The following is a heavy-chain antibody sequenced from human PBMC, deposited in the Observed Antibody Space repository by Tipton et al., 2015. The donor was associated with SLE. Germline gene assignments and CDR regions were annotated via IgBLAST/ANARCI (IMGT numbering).Heavy chain of an antibody. V-gene: IGHV4-59*11. CDR2: IFYGRDT. D-gene: IGHD6-13*01. Sequence: TLSLTCTVSGASISSHYWNWIRQTPGEGLEWIGYIFYGRDTNYNPSLKSRVTISVDTSKNQFSLKLSSVTAADTAVYYCARSAGYGSNWAHFDYWGQGTLVTVSS. CDR1: GASISSHY. CDR3: ARSAGYGSNWAHFDY. J-gene: IGHJ4*02.